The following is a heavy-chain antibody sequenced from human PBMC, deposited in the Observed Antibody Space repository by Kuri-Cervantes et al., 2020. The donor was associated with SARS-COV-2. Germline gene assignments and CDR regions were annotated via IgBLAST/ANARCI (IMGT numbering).Heavy chain of an antibody. CDR2: ISYDGSNK. CDR3: ARDLRLGKSLDY. Sequence: GESLKISCAASGFTFSSYAMHWVRQAPGKGLEWVAVISYDGSNKYYADSVEGRFTISRDNSKNTLYLQMNSLRAEDTAVYYCARDLRLGKSLDYWGQGTLVTVSS. V-gene: IGHV3-30-3*01. D-gene: IGHD7-27*01. CDR1: GFTFSSYA. J-gene: IGHJ4*02.